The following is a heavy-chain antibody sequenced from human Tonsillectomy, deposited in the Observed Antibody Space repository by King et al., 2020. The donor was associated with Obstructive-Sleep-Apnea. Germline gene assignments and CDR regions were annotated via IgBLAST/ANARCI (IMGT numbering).Heavy chain of an antibody. CDR3: AKDRDYGDYVWFDY. CDR2: IWYDGSNK. D-gene: IGHD4-17*01. CDR1: GFTFSSYG. Sequence: QVQLVESGGGVVQPGRSLRLSCAASGFTFSSYGIHWVRQAPGKGLEGVAVIWYDGSNKYYADSVKGRFTISRDNSKNTLYLQMNSLRAEDTALYYCAKDRDYGDYVWFDYWGQGTLVTVSS. J-gene: IGHJ4*02. V-gene: IGHV3-33*06.